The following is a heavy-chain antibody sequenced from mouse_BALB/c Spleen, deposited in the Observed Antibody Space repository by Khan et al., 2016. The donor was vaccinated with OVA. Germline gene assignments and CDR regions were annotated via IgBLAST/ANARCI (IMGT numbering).Heavy chain of an antibody. D-gene: IGHD6-1*01. J-gene: IGHJ1*01. Sequence: EVQLQESGAELVKPGASVKLSCTASGFNIKDTYIHWVKQRPEQGLEWIGRIAPANGNTKYDPRFPGKATITADTSSNTSYLQLSSLTSEDTAFYYCAHATYDTRYFEVWGAGTTVTVSS. CDR2: IAPANGNT. CDR3: AHATYDTRYFEV. CDR1: GFNIKDTY. V-gene: IGHV14-3*02.